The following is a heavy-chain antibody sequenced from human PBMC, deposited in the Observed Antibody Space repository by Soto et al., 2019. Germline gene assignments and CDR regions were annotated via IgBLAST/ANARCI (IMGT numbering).Heavy chain of an antibody. Sequence: SETLSLTCTVSGGSISSYYWSWIRQPPGKGLEWIGYIYYSGSTNYNPSLKSRVTISVDTSKNQFSLKLSSVTAADTAVYYCAKAAAISPYYCYYYMDVWGKGTTVTVSS. D-gene: IGHD2-2*02. CDR2: IYYSGST. CDR3: AKAAAISPYYCYYYMDV. CDR1: GGSISSYY. J-gene: IGHJ6*03. V-gene: IGHV4-59*01.